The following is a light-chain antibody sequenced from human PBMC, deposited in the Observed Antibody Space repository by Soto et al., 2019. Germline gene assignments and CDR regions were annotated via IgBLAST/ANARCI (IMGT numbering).Light chain of an antibody. Sequence: QSVLTQPPSASGSPGQSVTIPCTGSSSDVGAYDHVSWYQQHPGKAPKLMIYEVTKWPAGVPDRFSGSKPGNTASLTVSGLQAEDEADYYCSSDAGNYNYVFGTGTKLTVL. CDR2: EVT. V-gene: IGLV2-8*01. J-gene: IGLJ1*01. CDR3: SSDAGNYNYV. CDR1: SSDVGAYDH.